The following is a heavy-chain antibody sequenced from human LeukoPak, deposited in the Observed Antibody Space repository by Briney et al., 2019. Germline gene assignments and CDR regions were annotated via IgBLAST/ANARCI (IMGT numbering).Heavy chain of an antibody. CDR2: IYLRGNT. CDR3: ASFSGSHFDY. V-gene: IGHV4-4*02. CDR1: GGSITSSNW. J-gene: IGHJ4*02. Sequence: NPSGTLSLTCAISGGSITSSNWWTWVRQPPGKGLEWVGEIYLRGNTNYNPSLESRVSISVDESKTQLSLRLESVTAADTAVYYCASFSGSHFDYWGQGTLVTVSS.